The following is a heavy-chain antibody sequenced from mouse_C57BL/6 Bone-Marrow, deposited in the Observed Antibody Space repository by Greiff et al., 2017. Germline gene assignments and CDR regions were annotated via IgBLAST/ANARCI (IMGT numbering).Heavy chain of an antibody. J-gene: IGHJ4*01. V-gene: IGHV2-2*01. CDR2: IWSGGST. CDR1: GFSLTSSG. D-gene: IGHD2-3*01. CDR3: ASPMMVTTYYYAMDY. Sequence: QVQLQQSGPGLVQPSQSLSITCTVSGFSLTSSGVHWVRQSPGKGLEWLGVIWSGGSTDYNAAFISRLSISKDNSKSQVFFKMNSLQADDTAIYYCASPMMVTTYYYAMDYWGQGTSVTVSS.